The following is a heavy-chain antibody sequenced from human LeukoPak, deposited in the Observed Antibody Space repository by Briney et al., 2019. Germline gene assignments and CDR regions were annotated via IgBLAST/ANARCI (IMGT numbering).Heavy chain of an antibody. V-gene: IGHV3-33*01. CDR1: GFTFSSYG. J-gene: IGHJ4*02. D-gene: IGHD3-16*01. CDR2: IWYDGSNK. Sequence: GGSLRLSCAASGFTFSSYGMPWVRQAPGQGLEWVAVIWYDGSNKYYADSVKGRFTISRDNSKNTLYLQMNSLRAEDTAVYYCARDAFGGVTYFDYWGQGTLVTVSS. CDR3: ARDAFGGVTYFDY.